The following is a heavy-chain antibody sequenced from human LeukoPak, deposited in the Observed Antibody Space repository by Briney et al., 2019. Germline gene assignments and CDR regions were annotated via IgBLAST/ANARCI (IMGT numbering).Heavy chain of an antibody. V-gene: IGHV4-59*08. CDR1: GGSISSYY. CDR3: ARHVPVAQFDY. CDR2: IYYSGST. Sequence: SSETLSLTCTVSGGSISSYYWSWIRQPPGKGLEWIGYIYYSGSTNYNPSLKSRVTISVDTSKNQFSLKLSSVTAADTAVYYCARHVPVAQFDYWGQGTLVTVSS. D-gene: IGHD2-2*01. J-gene: IGHJ4*02.